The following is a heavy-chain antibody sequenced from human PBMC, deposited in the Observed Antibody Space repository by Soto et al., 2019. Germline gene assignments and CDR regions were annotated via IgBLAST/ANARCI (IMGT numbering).Heavy chain of an antibody. Sequence: PGGSLGLSCAASGFTFSSYAMSWVRQAPGKGLEWVSAISGSGGSTYYADSVKGRFTISRDNSKNTLYLQMNSLRAEDTAVYYCARNGWGMATVGMWGPGTLVTVSS. CDR2: ISGSGGST. CDR1: GFTFSSYA. J-gene: IGHJ4*02. V-gene: IGHV3-23*01. D-gene: IGHD4-4*01. CDR3: ARNGWGMATVGM.